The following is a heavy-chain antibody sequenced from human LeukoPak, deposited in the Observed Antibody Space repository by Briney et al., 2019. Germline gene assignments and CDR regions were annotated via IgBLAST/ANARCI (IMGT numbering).Heavy chain of an antibody. CDR1: GFTFNSYA. J-gene: IGHJ4*02. CDR2: ISGSSGST. Sequence: PGGSLRLSCAASGFTFNSYAMSWVRQAPGKGLEWVSGISGSSGSTYYADSVKGRFTISRDNSKNTLYLQMNSLRAEDTAVYYCAKAAEPHYYDSSGYVNYWGQGTLVTVSS. D-gene: IGHD3-22*01. V-gene: IGHV3-23*01. CDR3: AKAAEPHYYDSSGYVNY.